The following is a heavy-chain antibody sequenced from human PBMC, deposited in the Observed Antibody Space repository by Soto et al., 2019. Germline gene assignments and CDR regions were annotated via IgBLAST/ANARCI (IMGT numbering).Heavy chain of an antibody. V-gene: IGHV1-46*01. Sequence: ASVKVSCKAPGDTFTSYYLNWVRQAPGQGLEWMRVINPHGGSTKYAQKFQGRVTMTRDTSRSTVYMELRSLRSDDTAIYYSARSSGGNFGIIIEGSNWFDPWGQGTLVTVSS. CDR2: INPHGGST. CDR1: GDTFTSYY. D-gene: IGHD3-3*01. J-gene: IGHJ5*02. CDR3: ARSSGGNFGIIIEGSNWFDP.